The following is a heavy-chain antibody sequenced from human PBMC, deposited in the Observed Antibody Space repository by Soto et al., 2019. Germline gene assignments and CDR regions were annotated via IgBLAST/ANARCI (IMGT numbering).Heavy chain of an antibody. CDR2: INPNSGGT. Sequence: ASVKVSCKASGYTFTGYYMHWVRQAPGQGLEWMGWINPNSGGTNYAQKFQGWVTMTRDTSISTAYMELSRLRSDDTAVYYCARDYGEYAYGMDVWGQGTTVTVSS. V-gene: IGHV1-2*04. CDR3: ARDYGEYAYGMDV. CDR1: GYTFTGYY. D-gene: IGHD4-17*01. J-gene: IGHJ6*02.